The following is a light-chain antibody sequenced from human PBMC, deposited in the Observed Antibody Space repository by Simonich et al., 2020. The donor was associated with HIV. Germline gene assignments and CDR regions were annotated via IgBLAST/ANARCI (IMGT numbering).Light chain of an antibody. CDR2: EGS. J-gene: IGLJ3*02. Sequence: QSALTQPRSVSESPGQSVTISCTGTSSDVGGHNYVSWYQQHPGKAPKLMIYEGSERPSGVSNRFSGSKSGNTASLTISGLQAEDEADYYCCSYAGSSTWVFGGGTKLTVL. V-gene: IGLV2-23*01. CDR3: CSYAGSSTWV. CDR1: SSDVGGHNY.